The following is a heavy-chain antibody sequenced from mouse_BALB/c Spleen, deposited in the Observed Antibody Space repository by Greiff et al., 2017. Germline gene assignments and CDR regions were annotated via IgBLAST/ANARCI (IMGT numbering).Heavy chain of an antibody. J-gene: IGHJ3*01. CDR1: GYSITSDYA. CDR3: ARGRIGSWFAY. V-gene: IGHV3-2*02. Sequence: EVKLQESGPGLVKPSQSLSLTCTVTGYSITSDYAWNWIRQFPGNKLEWMGYISYSGSTSYNPSLKSRISITRDTSKNQFFLQLKSVTTEDTATYYCARGRIGSWFAYWGQGTLVTVSA. D-gene: IGHD2-14*01. CDR2: ISYSGST.